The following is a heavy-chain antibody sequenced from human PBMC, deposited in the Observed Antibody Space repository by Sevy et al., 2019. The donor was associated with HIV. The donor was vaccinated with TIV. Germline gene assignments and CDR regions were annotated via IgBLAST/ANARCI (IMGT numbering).Heavy chain of an antibody. V-gene: IGHV4-59*01. J-gene: IGHJ6*02. CDR1: GGSISPYY. D-gene: IGHD3-3*01. CDR2: FYYTGST. Sequence: SETLSLTCTVSGGSISPYYWSWIRQPPGKGLEWVGYFYYTGSTNYNPSLEGRATISVDASKNQFFLKLTSVTAADTAVYYCARQGGVVDYGMDVWGQGTSVTVSS. CDR3: ARQGGVVDYGMDV.